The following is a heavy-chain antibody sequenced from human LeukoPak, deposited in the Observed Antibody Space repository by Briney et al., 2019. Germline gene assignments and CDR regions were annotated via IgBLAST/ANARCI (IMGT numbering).Heavy chain of an antibody. J-gene: IGHJ5*02. CDR3: ARGHLPRGYNWFDP. Sequence: PSETLSLTCAVYGGSFSGYYWSWIRQPPGKGLEWIGEINHSGSTNYNSSLKSRVTISVDTSKNQFSLKLSSVTAADTAVYYCARGHLPRGYNWFDPWGQGTLVTVSS. V-gene: IGHV4-34*01. CDR1: GGSFSGYY. CDR2: INHSGST.